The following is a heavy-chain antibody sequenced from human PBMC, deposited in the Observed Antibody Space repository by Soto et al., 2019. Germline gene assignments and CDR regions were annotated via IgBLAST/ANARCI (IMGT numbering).Heavy chain of an antibody. CDR3: ARDGPLAARGYYGMDV. J-gene: IGHJ6*02. Sequence: QLQLQESGSGLVKPSQTLSLTCAVSGGSISSGGYSWSWIRQPPGKGLEWIGYIYHSGSTYYNPSLKSRVTISVDRSKNQCSLKLISVTAADTAVYYCARDGPLAARGYYGMDVWGQGTTVTVSS. D-gene: IGHD6-6*01. CDR1: GGSISSGGYS. CDR2: IYHSGST. V-gene: IGHV4-30-2*01.